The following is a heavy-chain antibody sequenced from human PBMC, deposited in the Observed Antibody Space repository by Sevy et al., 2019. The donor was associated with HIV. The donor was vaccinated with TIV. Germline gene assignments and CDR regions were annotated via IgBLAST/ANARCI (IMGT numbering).Heavy chain of an antibody. CDR2: SYYSGST. CDR3: ARRRVEDYCGSGTPPLVNGPFDI. CDR1: GGSISSSDNY. D-gene: IGHD3-10*01. V-gene: IGHV4-39*01. J-gene: IGHJ3*02. Sequence: SETLSLTCTVSGGSISSSDNYWGWIRQPPGKGLDWIASSYYSGSTYYNPSLKSRVTISVDTSKNQFSLKLRSVTAADTAVYYCARRRVEDYCGSGTPPLVNGPFDIWGQGTMVTVSS.